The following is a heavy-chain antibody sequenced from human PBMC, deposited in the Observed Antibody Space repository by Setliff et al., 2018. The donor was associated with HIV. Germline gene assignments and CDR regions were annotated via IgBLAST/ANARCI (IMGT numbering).Heavy chain of an antibody. CDR1: GYTFTSYY. Sequence: ASVKVSCKASGYTFTSYYMHWVRQAPGQGLEWMGIIHPSGGTISYAQEFQGRVTMTGDTSTSTVYMDLSSLRSEDTAVYYCARDGYYNAWSGYGYYYMDVWGKGTTVTVSS. V-gene: IGHV1-46*01. CDR3: ARDGYYNAWSGYGYYYMDV. J-gene: IGHJ6*03. D-gene: IGHD3-3*01. CDR2: IHPSGGTI.